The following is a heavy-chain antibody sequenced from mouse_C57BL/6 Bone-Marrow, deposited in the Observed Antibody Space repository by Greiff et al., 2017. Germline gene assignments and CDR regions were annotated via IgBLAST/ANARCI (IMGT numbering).Heavy chain of an antibody. J-gene: IGHJ2*01. D-gene: IGHD3-2*02. CDR2: ISNLAYSI. CDR3: ARTAQATFDY. V-gene: IGHV5-15*01. Sequence: EVQGVESGGGLVQPGGSLKLSCAASGFTFSDYGMAWVRQAPRKGPEWVAFISNLAYSIYYADTVTGRFTISRENAKNTLYLEMSSLRSEDTAMYYCARTAQATFDYWGQGTTLTVSS. CDR1: GFTFSDYG.